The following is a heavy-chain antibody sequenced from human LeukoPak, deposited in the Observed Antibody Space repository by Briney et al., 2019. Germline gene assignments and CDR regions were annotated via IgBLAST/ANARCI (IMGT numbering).Heavy chain of an antibody. CDR3: ARELTYADY. V-gene: IGHV4-39*01. D-gene: IGHD1-26*01. J-gene: IGHJ4*02. CDR2: IFYSGST. CDR1: GDSISSRTYY. Sequence: SETLSLTCTVSGDSISSRTYYWGWIRQPPGKGLEWIGSIFYSGSTYYNPSLKSRVTISVDTSKSQFSLKLSSVTAADTAVYYCARELTYADYWGQGTLVTVSS.